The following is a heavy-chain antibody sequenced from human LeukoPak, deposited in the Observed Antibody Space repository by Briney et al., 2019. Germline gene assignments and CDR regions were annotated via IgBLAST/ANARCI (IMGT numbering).Heavy chain of an antibody. V-gene: IGHV3-30*04. CDR1: GFTFSNYA. CDR3: ARDKTVLWFGEFNY. CDR2: ISHDGSNK. D-gene: IGHD3-10*01. J-gene: IGHJ4*02. Sequence: GRSLRLSCAASGFTFSNYAMHWVRQAPGKGLEWVAVISHDGSNKYDADSVKGRFTISRDNSKNTLYLQMNSLRAEDTAVYYCARDKTVLWFGEFNYWGQGTPVTVSS.